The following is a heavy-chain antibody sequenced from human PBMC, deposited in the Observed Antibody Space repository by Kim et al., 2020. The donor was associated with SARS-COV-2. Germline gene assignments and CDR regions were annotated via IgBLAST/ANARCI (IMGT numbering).Heavy chain of an antibody. CDR2: IIPIFGTA. J-gene: IGHJ4*02. CDR3: ARERGTYYYDSSGYYSYFDY. D-gene: IGHD3-22*01. V-gene: IGHV1-69*13. CDR1: GGTFSSYA. Sequence: SVKVSCKASGGTFSSYAISWVRQAPGQGLEWMGGIIPIFGTANYAQKFQGRVTITADESTSTAYMELSSLRSEDTAVYYCARERGTYYYDSSGYYSYFDYWGQGTLVTVSS.